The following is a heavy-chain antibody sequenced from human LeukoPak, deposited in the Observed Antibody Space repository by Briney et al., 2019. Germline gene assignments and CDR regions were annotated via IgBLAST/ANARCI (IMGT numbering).Heavy chain of an antibody. CDR3: ARGLDIVVVVYGAFDI. CDR1: GGSISSYY. CDR2: INHSGST. J-gene: IGHJ3*02. D-gene: IGHD2-15*01. V-gene: IGHV4-34*01. Sequence: SETLSLTCTVSGGSISSYYWSWIRQPPGKGLEWIGEINHSGSTNYNPSLKSRVTISVDTSKNQFSLKLSSVTAADTAVYYCARGLDIVVVVYGAFDIWGQGTMVTVSS.